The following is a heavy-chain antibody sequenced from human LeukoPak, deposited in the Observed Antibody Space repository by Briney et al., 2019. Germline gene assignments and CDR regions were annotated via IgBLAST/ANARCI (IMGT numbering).Heavy chain of an antibody. J-gene: IGHJ4*02. CDR3: ARVATTTNPPQRPFDY. CDR1: GYSISSGYW. D-gene: IGHD5-12*01. V-gene: IGHV4-38-2*01. CDR2: IYHSGST. Sequence: SETLSLTCAVSGYSISSGYWWGWIRQPPGKGLEWIGSIYHSGSTYYNPSLKSRVTISVDTSKNQFSLKLSSVTAADTAVYYCARVATTTNPPQRPFDYWGQGTLVTVSS.